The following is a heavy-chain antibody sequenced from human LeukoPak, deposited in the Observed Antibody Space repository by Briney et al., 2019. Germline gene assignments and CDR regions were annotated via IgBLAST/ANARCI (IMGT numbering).Heavy chain of an antibody. CDR3: AKGGIEVGHPAGLYFFDS. CDR1: VFLFCNYG. D-gene: IGHD6-19*01. Sequence: GGSLRLSCAASVFLFCNYGMLWVRRVPGKGREGVGHIWKDGSRKEYGDYVKGRFAISRDNSKNTLYLQMNNLRVEDTALYYCAKGGIEVGHPAGLYFFDSWGRGTLVTVSS. CDR2: IWKDGSRK. J-gene: IGHJ4*02. V-gene: IGHV3-33*06.